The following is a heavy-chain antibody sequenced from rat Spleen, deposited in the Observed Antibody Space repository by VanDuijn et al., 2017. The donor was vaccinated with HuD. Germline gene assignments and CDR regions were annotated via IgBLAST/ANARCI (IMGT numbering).Heavy chain of an antibody. CDR2: ISYDGGGN. J-gene: IGHJ2*01. CDR3: ARRHYGYNSYFDY. D-gene: IGHD1-9*01. CDR1: GFTFNNYG. Sequence: EVQLVESGGGLVQPGRSLKLSCAASGFTFNNYGMAWVRQAPTKGLEWVASISYDGGGNYYRDSVKGRFTISRDNTKSSLYLQMDSLRSEDTATYYCARRHYGYNSYFDYWGQGVMVTVSS. V-gene: IGHV5-29*01.